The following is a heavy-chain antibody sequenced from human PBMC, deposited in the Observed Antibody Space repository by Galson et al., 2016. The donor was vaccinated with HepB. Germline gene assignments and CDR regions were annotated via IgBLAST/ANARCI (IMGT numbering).Heavy chain of an antibody. V-gene: IGHV3-7*01. J-gene: IGHJ4*02. D-gene: IGHD1-26*01. CDR1: GFTFKSYW. Sequence: SLRLSCAASGFTFKSYWLSWIRQAPGKGLERVANIKEDGSVKNYVDSVRGRFTISRDNAKNSLYLQMNNLSAEDTAGYYCARDMSTTARDYWGRGTLVTVSS. CDR2: IKEDGSVK. CDR3: ARDMSTTARDY.